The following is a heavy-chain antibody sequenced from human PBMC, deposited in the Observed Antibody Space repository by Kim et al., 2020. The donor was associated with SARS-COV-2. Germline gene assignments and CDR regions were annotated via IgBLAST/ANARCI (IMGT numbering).Heavy chain of an antibody. CDR1: GYTFTSYE. V-gene: IGHV1-8*02. J-gene: IGHJ6*02. D-gene: IGHD3-16*01. CDR2: MNANSGNT. CDR3: ARGGGVSGDYYYALDV. Sequence: ASVKVSCKASGYTFTSYEINWVRQAPGQGLEWMGWMNANSGNTEYPQKFQGRVTMTRNTSTSTAYMELSSLRSEDTAVYYCARGGGVSGDYYYALDVWGQGTTVTVSS.